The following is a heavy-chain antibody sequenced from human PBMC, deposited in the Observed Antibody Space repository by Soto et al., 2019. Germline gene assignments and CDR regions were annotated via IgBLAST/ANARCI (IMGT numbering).Heavy chain of an antibody. CDR1: GFSLSTSGVG. Sequence: QITLKESGPTLVKPTQTLTLTCTFSGFSLSTSGVGVGWIRQPPGKALEWLALIYWDDDKRYSPSLKSRLTITKDTSKNQVVLTMTNMYPVDTATYYCAGATPSPNQSFAANWDYWGQGTLVTVSS. J-gene: IGHJ4*02. D-gene: IGHD1-26*01. V-gene: IGHV2-5*02. CDR3: AGATPSPNQSFAANWDY. CDR2: IYWDDDK.